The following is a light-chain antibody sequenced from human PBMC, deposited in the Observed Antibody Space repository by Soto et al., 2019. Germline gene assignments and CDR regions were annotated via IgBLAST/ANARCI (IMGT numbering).Light chain of an antibody. CDR3: QQYGSSPPLT. Sequence: EIVLTQSPGTLSLSPGERATLSCRASQSVSSSYLAWYQQKPGQAPRLLIHGASSRATGIPDRFSGSGSGTDFTLTISRLEPEDFAVYYWQQYGSSPPLTFGGGTKVEIK. J-gene: IGKJ4*01. CDR2: GAS. CDR1: QSVSSSY. V-gene: IGKV3-20*01.